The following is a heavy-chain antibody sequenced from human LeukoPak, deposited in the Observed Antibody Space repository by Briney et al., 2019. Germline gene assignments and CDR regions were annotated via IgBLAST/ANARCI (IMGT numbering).Heavy chain of an antibody. CDR1: GGSISSSSYY. CDR3: ARGYNWGSPTRNFYYLDV. CDR2: IYYSGST. D-gene: IGHD7-27*01. V-gene: IGHV4-39*07. Sequence: SETLSLTCTVSGGSISSSSYYWGWIRQPPGKGLERIGSIYYSGSTNYNPSLKSRVTMSVDTSKNQFSLKLRSVTAADTAVYYCARGYNWGSPTRNFYYLDVWGKWTTVTVSS. J-gene: IGHJ6*03.